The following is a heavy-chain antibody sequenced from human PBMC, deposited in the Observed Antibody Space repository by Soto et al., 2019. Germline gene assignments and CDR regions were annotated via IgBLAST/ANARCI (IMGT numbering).Heavy chain of an antibody. CDR3: ARDPVSYSSGWPVSGMDV. CDR1: GYTFTSYA. D-gene: IGHD6-19*01. CDR2: INAGNGNT. Sequence: ASVKVSCKASGYTFTSYAMHWVRQAPGQRLEWMGWINAGNGNTKYSQKFQGRVTITRDTSASTAYMELSSLRSEDTAVYYCARDPVSYSSGWPVSGMDVWGQGTTVTVSS. J-gene: IGHJ6*02. V-gene: IGHV1-3*01.